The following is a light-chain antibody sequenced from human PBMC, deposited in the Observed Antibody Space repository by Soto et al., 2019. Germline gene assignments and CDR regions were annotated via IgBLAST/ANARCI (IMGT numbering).Light chain of an antibody. CDR3: QQRSNWPPT. CDR1: LRCSSY. CDR2: DAS. V-gene: IGKV3-11*01. J-gene: IGKJ1*01. Sequence: EIGLTGCASTLTLSPWENTTLSCRASLRCSSYLPWYQQKPGQAPRLLIYDASNRATGIPARFSGSGSGTDFTLTFSSLEPEDFGVYYCQQRSNWPPTFGQGTKVDI.